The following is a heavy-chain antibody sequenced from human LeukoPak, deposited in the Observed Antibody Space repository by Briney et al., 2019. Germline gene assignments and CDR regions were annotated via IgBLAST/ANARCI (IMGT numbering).Heavy chain of an antibody. CDR1: GFTFSSYG. CDR3: AKDGIAGATQRKKSVYYYYMDV. D-gene: IGHD6-19*01. CDR2: IGGSGDTT. J-gene: IGHJ6*03. Sequence: GGTLRLSCSTSGFTFSSYGMSWVRQAPGKGLEWVSAIGGSGDTTFYSDSVKGRFTISRDNAKNSLYLQMNSLRAEDTAVYYCAKDGIAGATQRKKSVYYYYMDVWGKGTTVTVSS. V-gene: IGHV3-23*01.